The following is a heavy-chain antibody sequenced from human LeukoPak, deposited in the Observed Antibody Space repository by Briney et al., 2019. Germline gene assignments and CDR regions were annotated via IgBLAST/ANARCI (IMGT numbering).Heavy chain of an antibody. J-gene: IGHJ4*02. Sequence: PGGSLRLSCAASGFTFSSYAMSWVRQAPGKGLEWVSAISGSGGSTYYADSVEGRFTISRDNSKNTLYLQMNGLRAEDTAVYYCAKDRGRTGATGGFDYWGQGTLVTVSS. V-gene: IGHV3-23*01. CDR2: ISGSGGST. CDR1: GFTFSSYA. D-gene: IGHD1-7*01. CDR3: AKDRGRTGATGGFDY.